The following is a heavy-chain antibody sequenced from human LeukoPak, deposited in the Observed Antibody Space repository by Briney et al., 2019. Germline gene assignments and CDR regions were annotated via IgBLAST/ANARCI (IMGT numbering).Heavy chain of an antibody. Sequence: GGSLRLSCAASGFTFSSYAMSWVRQAPGKGLEWVSAISGSGGSTYYAGSVKGRFTISRDNSKNTLYLQMNSLRAEDTAVYYCAKDVLRGWFGEFDYWGQGTLVTVSS. CDR2: ISGSGGST. J-gene: IGHJ4*02. CDR3: AKDVLRGWFGEFDY. D-gene: IGHD3-10*01. CDR1: GFTFSSYA. V-gene: IGHV3-23*01.